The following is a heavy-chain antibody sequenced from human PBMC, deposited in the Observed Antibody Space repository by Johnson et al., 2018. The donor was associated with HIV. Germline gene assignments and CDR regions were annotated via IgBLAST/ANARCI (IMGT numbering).Heavy chain of an antibody. CDR1: GFTFSAYA. D-gene: IGHD6-13*01. V-gene: IGHV3-30*14. CDR2: ISYDGNNT. Sequence: VQLVESGGGVVQPGRSLRLSCAASGFTFSAYAMHWVRQAPGKGLEWVAVISYDGNNTYNADSVKGRFTISRDNAKNTLYLQMNSLRAEETAVYYCSREGARAVRYSSSWYGHDAFDIWGQGTMVTVSS. CDR3: SREGARAVRYSSSWYGHDAFDI. J-gene: IGHJ3*02.